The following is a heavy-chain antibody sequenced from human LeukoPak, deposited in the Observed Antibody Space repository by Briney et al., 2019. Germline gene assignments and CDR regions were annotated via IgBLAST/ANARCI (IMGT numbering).Heavy chain of an antibody. Sequence: SETLSLTCTVSGGSISSSSYYWGWIRQPPGKGLEWIGSIYYSGSTYYNPSLKSRVTISVDTSKNQFSLKLSSVTAADTAVYYCARGSDGDPYYFDYWGQGTLVTVSS. CDR1: GGSISSSSYY. CDR3: ARGSDGDPYYFDY. CDR2: IYYSGST. J-gene: IGHJ4*02. D-gene: IGHD4-17*01. V-gene: IGHV4-39*07.